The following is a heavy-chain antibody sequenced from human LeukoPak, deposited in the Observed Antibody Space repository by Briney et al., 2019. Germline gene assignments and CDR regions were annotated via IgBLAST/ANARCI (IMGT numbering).Heavy chain of an antibody. J-gene: IGHJ4*02. CDR3: VVDLSGSADY. D-gene: IGHD3-10*01. Sequence: GGSLRLSCAASGFTFSSYSMNWVRQAPGKGLEWVSHITASGTAVFYADSVKGRFTISRDNAKNSLYLQMNSLRTEDSALYYCVVDLSGSADYWGQGTLVTVSS. CDR2: ITASGTAV. V-gene: IGHV3-48*01. CDR1: GFTFSSYS.